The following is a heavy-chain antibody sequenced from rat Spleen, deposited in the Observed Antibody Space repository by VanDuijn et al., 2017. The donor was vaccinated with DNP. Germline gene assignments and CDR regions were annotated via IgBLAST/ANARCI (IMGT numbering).Heavy chain of an antibody. CDR2: IWNNGGT. D-gene: IGHD1-2*01. CDR3: ARSPETSYIYFPWAY. CDR1: GFSLTNFP. Sequence: QVQLKESGPGLVQPSQTLSLACTVSGFSLTNFPVHWVRQPSGKGLEWMGVIWNNGGTRYNSVLKSRLSINKDTSKSQVFLKMNSLQTEDTATYYCARSPETSYIYFPWAYWGQGTLVIVSS. V-gene: IGHV2-41*01. J-gene: IGHJ3*01.